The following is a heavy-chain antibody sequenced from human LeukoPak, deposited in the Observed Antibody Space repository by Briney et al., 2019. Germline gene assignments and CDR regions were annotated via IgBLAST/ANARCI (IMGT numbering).Heavy chain of an antibody. V-gene: IGHV3-23*01. J-gene: IGHJ3*02. CDR3: AKRFHSGTYWLPTGSLGFDI. Sequence: GGSLRLSCAASGFTFSSYAMSWVRQAPGKGLEWVSIISGSGGSTYYADSVKGRFTISRDNSKNTLYLQMNSLRAEDTAVYYCAKRFHSGTYWLPTGSLGFDIWGQGTMVTVSS. CDR1: GFTFSSYA. CDR2: ISGSGGST. D-gene: IGHD1-26*01.